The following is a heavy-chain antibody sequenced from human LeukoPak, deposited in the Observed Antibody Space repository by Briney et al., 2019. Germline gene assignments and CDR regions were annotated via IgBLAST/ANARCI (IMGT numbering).Heavy chain of an antibody. Sequence: PGGSLRLSCAASGFTFSSYGMHWIRQTPEQQLEWIGSVSHDGITKYSPSLGGRVSLSADTSKNAFFMEVHSVTAADSAMYYCAGKVLTSQSTHEGFDVWGHGTMVVVSS. CDR3: AGKVLTSQSTHEGFDV. V-gene: IGHV4-59*04. D-gene: IGHD3-9*01. J-gene: IGHJ3*01. CDR1: GFTFSSYG. CDR2: VSHDGIT.